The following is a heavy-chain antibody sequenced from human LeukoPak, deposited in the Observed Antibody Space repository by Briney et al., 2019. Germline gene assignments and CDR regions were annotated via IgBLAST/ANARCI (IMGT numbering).Heavy chain of an antibody. D-gene: IGHD3-22*01. CDR3: ARDPGYYYDSSGSPSFDY. CDR2: ISYDGSNK. CDR1: GFTFSSYA. J-gene: IGHJ4*02. Sequence: GGSLRLSCAASGFTFSSYAMHWVRQAPGKGLEWVAVISYDGSNKYYADSVKGRFTISRDNSKNTLYLQMNSLRAEDTAVYYCARDPGYYYDSSGSPSFDYWGQGTLVTVSS. V-gene: IGHV3-30-3*01.